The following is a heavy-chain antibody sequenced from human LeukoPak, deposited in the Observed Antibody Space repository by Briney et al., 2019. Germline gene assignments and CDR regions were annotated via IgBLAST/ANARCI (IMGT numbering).Heavy chain of an antibody. V-gene: IGHV4-59*08. CDR2: IFHTGSGST. CDR3: ARHPLRERRDHYDILTGLYYFDY. Sequence: PSETLSLTCTVSGGSISPYYWSWIRQPPGKGLEWIGYIFHTGSGSTSHNPSLKSRVTISVDTSKNQFSLNLNSVTAADTAVYYCARHPLRERRDHYDILTGLYYFDYWGQGTLVTVSS. D-gene: IGHD3-9*01. J-gene: IGHJ4*02. CDR1: GGSISPYY.